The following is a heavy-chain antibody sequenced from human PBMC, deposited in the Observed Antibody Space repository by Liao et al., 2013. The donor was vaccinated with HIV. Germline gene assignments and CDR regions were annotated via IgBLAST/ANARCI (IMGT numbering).Heavy chain of an antibody. V-gene: IGHV4-61*02. CDR2: IYSSGTT. Sequence: QVQLQESGPGLVKPSQTLSLTCSVSGDSITNDNYYWSWIRQSPGKGLEWIGRIYSSGTTNYNPSLKSRVTMSVDTSKNQFSLKLSSVTAADTAVYYCAREGLGMDLRAFDIWGQGTMVTVSS. CDR1: GDSITNDNYY. J-gene: IGHJ3*02. D-gene: IGHD7-27*01. CDR3: AREGLGMDLRAFDI.